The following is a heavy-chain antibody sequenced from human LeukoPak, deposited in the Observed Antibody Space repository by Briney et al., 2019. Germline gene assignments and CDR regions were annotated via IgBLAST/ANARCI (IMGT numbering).Heavy chain of an antibody. CDR2: IIPIFGTA. Sequence: LVKVSCKASGGTFSSYAISWVRQAPGQGLEWMGGIIPIFGTANYAQKFQGRVTITTDESTSTAYMELSSLRSEDTAVYYCARGEGPAATLRYFDYWGQGTLVTVSS. CDR1: GGTFSSYA. CDR3: ARGEGPAATLRYFDY. V-gene: IGHV1-69*05. D-gene: IGHD2-15*01. J-gene: IGHJ4*02.